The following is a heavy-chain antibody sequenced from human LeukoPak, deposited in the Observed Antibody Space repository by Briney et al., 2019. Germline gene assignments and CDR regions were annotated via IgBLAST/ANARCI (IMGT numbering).Heavy chain of an antibody. V-gene: IGHV3-23*01. CDR1: GFTFYSYA. J-gene: IGHJ4*02. D-gene: IGHD2-8*01. CDR2: ISGSGSNT. Sequence: GGSLRLSCAASGFTFYSYAMTWVRQAPGKGLEWVSSISGSGSNTYYADSVKGRFTISRDNSKNTLYLQMNSLRAEDTALYYCAKDLFLVANGVSSPLDYWGQGTLVTVSS. CDR3: AKDLFLVANGVSSPLDY.